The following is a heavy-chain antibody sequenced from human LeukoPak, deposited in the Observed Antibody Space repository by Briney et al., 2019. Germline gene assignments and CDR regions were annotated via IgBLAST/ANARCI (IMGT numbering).Heavy chain of an antibody. Sequence: GGSLRLSCAASGFTFSSYAMSWVRQAPGKGLEWVSAISGSGGGTYYADSVKGRFTISRDNSKNTQYLQMNSLRAEDTAVYYCATSWGPDTSAFRWGRDGMDVWGQGTTVIVS. V-gene: IGHV3-23*01. J-gene: IGHJ6*02. D-gene: IGHD3-16*01. CDR1: GFTFSSYA. CDR2: ISGSGGGT. CDR3: ATSWGPDTSAFRWGRDGMDV.